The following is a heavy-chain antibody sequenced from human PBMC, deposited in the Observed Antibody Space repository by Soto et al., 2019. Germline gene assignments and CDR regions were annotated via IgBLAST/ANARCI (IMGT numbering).Heavy chain of an antibody. V-gene: IGHV4-39*01. Sequence: SETLSLTCNVSGGYVSTTHSYWAWVRQSQGRGLEWIGSIYYRGSTHSNPPLKSRVTTSLDAAKNQFSLKLTSLTASDTAVYYCARLGMGFDWPRNACDGWGQGTVVT. CDR1: GGYVSTTHSY. D-gene: IGHD3-9*01. J-gene: IGHJ3*01. CDR3: ARLGMGFDWPRNACDG. CDR2: IYYRGST.